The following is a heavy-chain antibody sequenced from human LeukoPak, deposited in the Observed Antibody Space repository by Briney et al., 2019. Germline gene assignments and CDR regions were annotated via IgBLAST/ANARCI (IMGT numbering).Heavy chain of an antibody. V-gene: IGHV3-66*01. J-gene: IGHJ5*02. CDR3: ARDNDYGEEHNCFDL. Sequence: GGSLRLSCAASGFTVSSNHMTWVRQAPGKGPEWVSVIYSGGSAYYADSVKGRFTISGDTSKNTLYLQMDSLRAEDTAVYYCARDNDYGEEHNCFDLWGQGTLVTVSS. CDR2: IYSGGSA. CDR1: GFTVSSNH. D-gene: IGHD4-17*01.